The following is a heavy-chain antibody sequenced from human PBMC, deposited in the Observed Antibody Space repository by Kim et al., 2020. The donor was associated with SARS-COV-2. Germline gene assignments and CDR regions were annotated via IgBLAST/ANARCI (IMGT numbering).Heavy chain of an antibody. V-gene: IGHV4-38-2*02. D-gene: IGHD3-22*01. Sequence: SETLSLTCTVSGYSITSGYYWAWIRQPSGKGLEWIGSMYQSGTTYSNPSLKSRVTISMDTSKNQLSLKLTSVTAADTAMYYCDRAGAYVSSGHYGLFDP. CDR3: DRAGAYVSSGHYGLFDP. CDR2: MYQSGTT. J-gene: IGHJ5*02. CDR1: GYSITSGYY.